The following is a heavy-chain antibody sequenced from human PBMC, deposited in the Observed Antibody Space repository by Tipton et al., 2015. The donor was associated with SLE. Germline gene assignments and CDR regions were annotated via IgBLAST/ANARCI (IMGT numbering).Heavy chain of an antibody. CDR3: ARDKNYRYFDY. V-gene: IGHV4-38-2*02. CDR1: DYSITSSYY. CDR2: IYHSGST. J-gene: IGHJ4*02. Sequence: TLSLTCTVSDYSITSSYYWGWIRQPPGKGLEWIGSIYHSGSTYYNPSLKSRVTISVDTSKNQFSLKLSSVTAADTAVYYCARDKNYRYFDYWGQGTLVTVSS. D-gene: IGHD1-7*01.